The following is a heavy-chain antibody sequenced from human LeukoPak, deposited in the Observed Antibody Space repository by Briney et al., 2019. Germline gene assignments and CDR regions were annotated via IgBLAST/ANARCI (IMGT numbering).Heavy chain of an antibody. CDR2: IYSGGST. CDR3: ARDVTTVTTKSYYYYYMDD. D-gene: IGHD4-11*01. V-gene: IGHV3-53*01. CDR1: AFSVSSNY. Sequence: AGSLRLSCAASAFSVSSNYMIWVRRAPGEGLEWGSVIYSGGSTYYADAVKVRCTLTRDNANNTLSLQMNSLSAEDTAMYYYARDVTTVTTKSYYYYYMDDWGKGTTVTVSS. J-gene: IGHJ6*03.